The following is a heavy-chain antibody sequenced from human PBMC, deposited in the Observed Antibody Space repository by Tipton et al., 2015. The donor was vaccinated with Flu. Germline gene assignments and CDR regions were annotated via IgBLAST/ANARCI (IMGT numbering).Heavy chain of an antibody. V-gene: IGHV4-31*03. Sequence: TLSLICTVSGGSISSGGNYWSWIRQHPGKGLEWIGDIYYSGSTYYNPSLSGRITISVDTSKNQFSLRLSSVTAADTAVYYCARDQGFGGGLAYDYYVLDVWGQGTTVTVSS. CDR3: ARDQGFGGGLAYDYYVLDV. D-gene: IGHD3-10*01. CDR2: IYYSGST. J-gene: IGHJ6*02. CDR1: GGSISSGGNY.